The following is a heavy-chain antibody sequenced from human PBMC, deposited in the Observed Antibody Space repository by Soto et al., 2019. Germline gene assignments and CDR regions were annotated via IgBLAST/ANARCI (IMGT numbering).Heavy chain of an antibody. CDR1: VGSFSVYY. CDR3: ARETGYCSSTSCWDYYYYYGMDV. D-gene: IGHD2-2*01. J-gene: IGHJ6*02. CDR2: SNHSGST. Sequence: SETLRLTGAVYVGSFSVYYWSWIRQPPVKGLEWIGESNHSGSTNYNPSLKSRVTISVDTSKNQFSLKLSSVTAADTAVYYCARETGYCSSTSCWDYYYYYGMDVWGQGTTVTVSS. V-gene: IGHV4-34*01.